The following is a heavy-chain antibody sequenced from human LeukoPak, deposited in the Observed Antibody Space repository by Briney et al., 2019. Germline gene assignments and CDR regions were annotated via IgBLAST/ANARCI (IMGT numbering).Heavy chain of an antibody. D-gene: IGHD2-15*01. Sequence: SSETLSLTCTVSGGSISGSSYYWGWVRQPPGKGLEWIGETWHSGSSTNYNPSLKSRVTISVDKPKSQFSLKLTSVTAADTAIYYCARGNEYTWWQWSQGTLVTVSS. V-gene: IGHV4-39*07. CDR3: ARGNEYTWWQ. CDR1: GGSISGSSYY. CDR2: TWHSGSST. J-gene: IGHJ4*02.